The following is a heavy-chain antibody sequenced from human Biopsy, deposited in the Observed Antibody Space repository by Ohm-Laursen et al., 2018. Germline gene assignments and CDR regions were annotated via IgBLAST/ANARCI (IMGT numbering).Heavy chain of an antibody. CDR3: VRGANGFDY. Sequence: SLRLSCAASGFTFTDHYMDWVRQPPGGGLEWVGRARNKANSYIIEYAASLRGRFTISRDDSKSSLYLQMNSLRTEDTAVYYCVRGANGFDYWDQGTLATVSS. CDR2: ARNKANSYII. V-gene: IGHV3-72*01. CDR1: GFTFTDHY. D-gene: IGHD1-1*01. J-gene: IGHJ4*02.